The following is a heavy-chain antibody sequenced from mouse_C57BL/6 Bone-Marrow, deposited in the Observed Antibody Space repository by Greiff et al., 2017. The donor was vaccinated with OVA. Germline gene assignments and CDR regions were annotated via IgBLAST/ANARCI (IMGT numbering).Heavy chain of an antibody. J-gene: IGHJ3*01. CDR1: GYTFPSYW. Sequence: QVQLQQPGAELVRPGSSVKLSCKASGYTFPSYWMHWVKQRPIQGLEWIGNIDPSDSETHYNQKFKDKATLTVDKSSSTAYMQLSSLTSEDSAVYYCARWGGGWFAYWGQGTLVTVSA. CDR3: ARWGGGWFAY. CDR2: IDPSDSET. V-gene: IGHV1-52*01.